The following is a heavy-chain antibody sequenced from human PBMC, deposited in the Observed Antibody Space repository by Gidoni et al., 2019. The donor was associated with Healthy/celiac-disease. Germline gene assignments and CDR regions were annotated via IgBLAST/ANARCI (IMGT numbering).Heavy chain of an antibody. CDR3: AKGPRGDYVDY. D-gene: IGHD4-17*01. V-gene: IGHV3-30*18. CDR1: GFTFSSYG. J-gene: IGHJ4*02. Sequence: QVQLVESGRGVVQPGRSLRLSCEASGFTFSSYGMHWVRQAPGKGLEWVGVISYEGSNKYYADSVKGRFTISRDNSKNTLYLQMNSLRAEDTAVYYCAKGPRGDYVDYWGQGTLVTVSS. CDR2: ISYEGSNK.